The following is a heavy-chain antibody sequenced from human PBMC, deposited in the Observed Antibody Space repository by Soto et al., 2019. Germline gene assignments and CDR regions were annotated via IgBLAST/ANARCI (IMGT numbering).Heavy chain of an antibody. CDR3: ARDQGSHPGD. CDR1: GLSISSGDW. Sequence: QVQLQESGPGLVRPSGTVSLTCAVSGLSISSGDWWGWVRQPPGKGLEWIGEIHHSGSTNYNPSLKSRVTVSVVPSKDLFSLTLTSVTAADTAFYYCARDQGSHPGDWGQGTLVSVSS. CDR2: IHHSGST. D-gene: IGHD6-13*01. J-gene: IGHJ4*02. V-gene: IGHV4-4*02.